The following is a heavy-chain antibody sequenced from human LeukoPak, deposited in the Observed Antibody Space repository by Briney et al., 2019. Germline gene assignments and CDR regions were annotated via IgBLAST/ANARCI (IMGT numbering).Heavy chain of an antibody. J-gene: IGHJ4*02. CDR2: MCGTAGCT. V-gene: IGHV3-23*01. Sequence: PGGSLRLSCQASGFTFYMYAMSWVRQAPGKGLEWVASMCGTAGCTFYPDSVKGRFTISRDNSKNTLYLQMNSLRAEDTAVYYCAKGQVAELDYRGQGTLVAVSS. D-gene: IGHD6-19*01. CDR1: GFTFYMYA. CDR3: AKGQVAELDY.